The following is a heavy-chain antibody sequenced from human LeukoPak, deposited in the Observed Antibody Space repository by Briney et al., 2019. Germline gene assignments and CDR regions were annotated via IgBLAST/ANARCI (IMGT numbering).Heavy chain of an antibody. Sequence: SETLSLTCTVSGGSISSSSYYWGWIRQPPGKGLEWIGSIYYSGSTHYNPSLKSRVTISVDTSKNQFSLKLSSVTAADTAVYYCARLGFDDSSGWYYFDYWGQGTLVTVSS. CDR2: IYYSGST. J-gene: IGHJ4*02. D-gene: IGHD6-19*01. V-gene: IGHV4-39*01. CDR1: GGSISSSSYY. CDR3: ARLGFDDSSGWYYFDY.